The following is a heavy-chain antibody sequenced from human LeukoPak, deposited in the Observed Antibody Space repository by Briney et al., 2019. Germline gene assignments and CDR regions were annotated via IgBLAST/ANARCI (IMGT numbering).Heavy chain of an antibody. CDR1: GFTFNIFN. V-gene: IGHV3-48*02. CDR2: IGSSGDGAI. J-gene: IGHJ5*01. D-gene: IGHD2-15*01. Sequence: GESLRLSCAASGFTFNIFNMNWFRQAPGKGLEWLSYIGSSGDGAIFYRDSVKGRFTVSRDNVKNTLYLQMDSLRDEDTAIYYCARGVGYCSGGRCYNWFDSWGQGTLVTVSS. CDR3: ARGVGYCSGGRCYNWFDS.